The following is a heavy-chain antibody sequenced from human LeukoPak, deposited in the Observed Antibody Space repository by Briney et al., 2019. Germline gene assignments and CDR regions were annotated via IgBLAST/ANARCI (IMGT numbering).Heavy chain of an antibody. CDR2: ISENI. J-gene: IGHJ4*02. CDR1: GLVLSRDN. CDR3: VREIGRPTTFYFNS. Sequence: GGALRLSCTASGLVLSRDNMNWVGQAAGKELEWVSHISENIYHAHSVQGRFTIYRDNPNNSLYLQMSNLRAKDTAMYDCVREIGRPTTFYFNSWGRGNLVIVSS. D-gene: IGHD1-1*01. V-gene: IGHV3-48*04.